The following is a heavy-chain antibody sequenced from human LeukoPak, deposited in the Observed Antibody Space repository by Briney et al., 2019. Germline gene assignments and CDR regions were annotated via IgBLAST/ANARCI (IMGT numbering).Heavy chain of an antibody. CDR1: GFTVSNNY. CDR3: APIGGGLLDY. Sequence: GGSLRPSCVVSGFTVSNNYMSWVRQAPRKGLEWVSLIYSGGSTYYADSVKGQFTISRDNSKNTLYLQMNSLRAEDTAVYYCAPIGGGLLDYWGQGTLVTVSS. V-gene: IGHV3-53*01. D-gene: IGHD1-26*01. CDR2: IYSGGST. J-gene: IGHJ4*02.